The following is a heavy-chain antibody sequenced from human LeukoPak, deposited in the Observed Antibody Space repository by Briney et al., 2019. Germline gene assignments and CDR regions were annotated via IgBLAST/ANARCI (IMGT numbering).Heavy chain of an antibody. J-gene: IGHJ4*02. CDR2: IDEHGHNT. CDR1: GFYVSLYW. V-gene: IGHV3-7*01. Sequence: GGSLRLSCEVSGFYVSLYWMSWVRQAPGKGLEWVANIDEHGHNTFYGDSVRGRFTISRENAQNSLSLQMNDLRPEDTALYYCSRPGVTHGIDLWGQGILVSVFS. CDR3: SRPGVTHGIDL. D-gene: IGHD3-3*01.